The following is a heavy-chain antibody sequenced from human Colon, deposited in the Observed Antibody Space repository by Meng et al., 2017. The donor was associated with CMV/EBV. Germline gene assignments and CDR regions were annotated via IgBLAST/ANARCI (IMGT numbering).Heavy chain of an antibody. D-gene: IGHD6-6*01. CDR3: ARGWVRDRSSLHFDI. V-gene: IGHV4-34*01. CDR1: GGAPSGYY. Sequence: VHYDQCGVGLLHTRDALSPPCGCSGGAPSGYYCNWLPHSPEKGLEWSVEVSHSGTTYFTPALQNRLTLSADPSMKSFSLRLISVTAADAAVYYCARGWVRDRSSLHFDIWGQGTLVTVSS. CDR2: VSHSGTT. J-gene: IGHJ4*02.